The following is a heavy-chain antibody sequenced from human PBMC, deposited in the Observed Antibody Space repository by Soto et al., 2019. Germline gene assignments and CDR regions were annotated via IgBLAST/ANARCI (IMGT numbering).Heavy chain of an antibody. Sequence: GSLRLSCAASGFTFSSYAMHWVRQAPGKGLEWVAVISYDGSNKYYADSVKGRFTISRDNSKNTLYLQMNSLRAEDTAVYYCARDEESYYYYYGMDVWGQGTTVTVSS. CDR1: GFTFSSYA. CDR2: ISYDGSNK. V-gene: IGHV3-30-3*01. CDR3: ARDEESYYYYYGMDV. J-gene: IGHJ6*02.